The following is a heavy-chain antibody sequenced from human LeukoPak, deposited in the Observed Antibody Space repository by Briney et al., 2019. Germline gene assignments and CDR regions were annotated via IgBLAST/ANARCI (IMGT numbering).Heavy chain of an antibody. V-gene: IGHV1-18*01. Sequence: ASVKVFCKASGYTFTSYGISWVRQAPGQGLEWMGWISAYNGNTNYAQKLQGRVTMTTDTSTSTAYMELRSLRSDDTAVYYCARSSAYGDSPTPDYWGQGTLVTVSS. D-gene: IGHD4-17*01. CDR2: ISAYNGNT. CDR1: GYTFTSYG. J-gene: IGHJ4*02. CDR3: ARSSAYGDSPTPDY.